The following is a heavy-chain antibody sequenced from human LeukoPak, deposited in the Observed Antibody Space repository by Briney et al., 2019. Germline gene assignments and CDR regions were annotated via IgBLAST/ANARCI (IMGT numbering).Heavy chain of an antibody. CDR1: GFTFSSYS. CDR3: AKDRTRYYYDSSGYYYVGLL. Sequence: PGGSLRLSCAASGFTFSSYSMNWVRQAPGKGLEWVSAISGSGGSTYYADSVKGRFTISRDNSKNTLYLQMNSLRAEDTAVYYCAKDRTRYYYDSSGYYYVGLLWGQGTLVTVSS. J-gene: IGHJ4*02. CDR2: ISGSGGST. D-gene: IGHD3-22*01. V-gene: IGHV3-23*01.